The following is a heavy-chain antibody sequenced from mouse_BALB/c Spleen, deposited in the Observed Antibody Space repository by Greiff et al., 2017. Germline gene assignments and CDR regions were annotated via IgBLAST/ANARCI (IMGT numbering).Heavy chain of an antibody. CDR3: ARTYYYGSSSFDY. Sequence: EVQRVESGPGLVKPSQSLSLTCTVTGYSITSDYAWNWIRQFPGNKLEWMGYISYSGSTSYNPSLKSRISITRDTSKNQFFLQLNSVTTEDTATYYCARTYYYGSSSFDYWGQGTTLTVSS. CDR2: ISYSGST. CDR1: GYSITSDYA. J-gene: IGHJ2*01. D-gene: IGHD1-1*01. V-gene: IGHV3-2*02.